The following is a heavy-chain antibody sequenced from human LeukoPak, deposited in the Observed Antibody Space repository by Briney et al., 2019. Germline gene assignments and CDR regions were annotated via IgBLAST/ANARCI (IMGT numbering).Heavy chain of an antibody. J-gene: IGHJ4*02. Sequence: PGGSLRLSCAASGFTFSSYSMNWVRQAPGKGLEWVSSISSSSSYIYYADSVKGRFTVSRDNAKNSLYLQMNSLRAEDPAVYYCATPQIMITFGGVIAPFDYWGQGTLVTVSS. CDR3: ATPQIMITFGGVIAPFDY. V-gene: IGHV3-21*04. CDR1: GFTFSSYS. CDR2: ISSSSSYI. D-gene: IGHD3-16*02.